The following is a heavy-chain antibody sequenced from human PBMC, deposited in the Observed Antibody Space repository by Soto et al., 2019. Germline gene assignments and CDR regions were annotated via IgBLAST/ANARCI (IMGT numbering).Heavy chain of an antibody. CDR2: ISGYNGDT. CDR3: ERERRRIYAYDI. Sequence: ASVKVSCKASGYTFTNYGIDWVRQAPGQGLEWLGWISGYNGDTNYTQRLQGRVTMTTDTSTSTAYMELRSLKSDDTAVYFCERERRRIYAYDIRARRTTVPVSS. D-gene: IGHD2-2*01. CDR1: GYTFTNYG. V-gene: IGHV1-18*01. J-gene: IGHJ3*02.